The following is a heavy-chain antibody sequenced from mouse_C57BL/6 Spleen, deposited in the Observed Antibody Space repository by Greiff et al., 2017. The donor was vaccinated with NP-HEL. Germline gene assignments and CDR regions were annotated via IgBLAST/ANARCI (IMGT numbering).Heavy chain of an antibody. V-gene: IGHV5-17*01. Sequence: EVQLQESGGGLVKPGGSLKLSCAASGFTFSDYGMHWVRQAPEKGLEWVAYISSGSSTIYYADTVQGRFTISRDNAKNTLFLQMTSLRSEDTAMYYCARGITTVVARAMDYWGQGTSVTVSS. CDR2: ISSGSSTI. D-gene: IGHD1-1*01. CDR3: ARGITTVVARAMDY. J-gene: IGHJ4*01. CDR1: GFTFSDYG.